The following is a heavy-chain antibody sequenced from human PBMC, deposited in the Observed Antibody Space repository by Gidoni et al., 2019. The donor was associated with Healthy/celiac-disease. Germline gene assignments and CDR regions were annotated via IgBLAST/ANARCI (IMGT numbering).Heavy chain of an antibody. CDR1: GCSISSISYY. CDR3: VSVAVADYYYYGMGV. CDR2: IYYSGST. V-gene: IGHV4-39*01. Sequence: QLHLQESGPGLVKPSETLSLTCTVSGCSISSISYYWGWMRQPPGKGLEWIGSIYYSGSTYYNPSLKSRVTISVDTSKNQFSLKLSSVTAADTAVYYCVSVAVADYYYYGMGVWGQGTTVTVS. J-gene: IGHJ6*02. D-gene: IGHD6-19*01.